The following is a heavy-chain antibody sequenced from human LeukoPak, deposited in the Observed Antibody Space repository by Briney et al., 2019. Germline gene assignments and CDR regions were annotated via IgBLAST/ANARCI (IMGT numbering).Heavy chain of an antibody. J-gene: IGHJ4*02. Sequence: SETLSLTCTVSGGSISSYYWSWIQQPPGKGLEWIGYIYYSGSTNYNPSLKSRVTISVDTSKNQFSLKLSSVTAADTAVYYCARIGAAAGTGGFDYWGQGTLVTVSS. V-gene: IGHV4-59*08. CDR3: ARIGAAAGTGGFDY. CDR2: IYYSGST. D-gene: IGHD6-13*01. CDR1: GGSISSYY.